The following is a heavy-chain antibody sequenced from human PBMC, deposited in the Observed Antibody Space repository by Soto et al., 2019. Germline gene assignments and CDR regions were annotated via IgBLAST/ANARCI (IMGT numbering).Heavy chain of an antibody. Sequence: EVQLVESGGGLVNPGGSLRLSCAASGFIFSDAWINWVRQAPGKGLEWVGRIKSKTDGGTTDFAAPVKGSFAISRYDSRAVVYMEMYSLNSDDTAVYFCTTDSLFTGQLVRMDNGGHGTLVTVSS. J-gene: IGHJ4*01. CDR2: IKSKTDGGTT. CDR1: GFIFSDAW. V-gene: IGHV3-15*07. CDR3: TTDSLFTGQLVRMDN. D-gene: IGHD3-9*01.